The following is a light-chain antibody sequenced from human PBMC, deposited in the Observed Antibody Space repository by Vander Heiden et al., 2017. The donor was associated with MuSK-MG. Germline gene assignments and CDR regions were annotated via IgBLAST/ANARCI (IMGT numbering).Light chain of an antibody. CDR2: DVS. V-gene: IGLV2-14*01. CDR1: SSGVGGYNY. J-gene: IGLJ2*01. CDR3: SSYTSSLVV. Sequence: QSALPQPASVSGSPAPSLTISCTGTSSGVGGYNYVSWYQQPPGKVLILMIYDVSNRAAGGSNRFSGSKSANTASLTISGLQAEDEDDYYCSSYTSSLVVFGGGTKLTVL.